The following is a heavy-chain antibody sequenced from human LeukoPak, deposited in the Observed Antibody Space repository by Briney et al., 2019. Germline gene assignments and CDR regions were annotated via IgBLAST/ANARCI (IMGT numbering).Heavy chain of an antibody. CDR3: ARDSRSSSWYGENDY. CDR1: GFTFSSYS. Sequence: GGSLRLSCAASGFTFSSYSMNWVRQAPGKGLEWVSYISSSSSTIYYADSVKGRFTISRDNAKNSLYLQMNSLRAEDTAVYYCARDSRSSSWYGENDYWGQGTLVTVSS. V-gene: IGHV3-48*01. CDR2: ISSSSSTI. J-gene: IGHJ4*02. D-gene: IGHD6-13*01.